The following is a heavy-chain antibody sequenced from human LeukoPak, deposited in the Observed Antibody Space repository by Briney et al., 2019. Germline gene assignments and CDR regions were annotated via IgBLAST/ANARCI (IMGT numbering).Heavy chain of an antibody. V-gene: IGHV1-69*13. CDR2: VIPIFGTA. CDR3: ARDRPRSRTELVGHFDY. J-gene: IGHJ4*02. D-gene: IGHD6-6*01. CDR1: RGTFSSYA. Sequence: SVKVSCKASRGTFSSYAISWVRQAPGQGLEWMGGVIPIFGTANYAQKFQGRVTITVDESTSTAYMELSSLRSEDTAVYYCARDRPRSRTELVGHFDYWGQGTLVTVSS.